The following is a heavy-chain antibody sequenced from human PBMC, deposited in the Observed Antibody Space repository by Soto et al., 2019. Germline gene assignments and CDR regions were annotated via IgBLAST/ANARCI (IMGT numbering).Heavy chain of an antibody. V-gene: IGHV4-34*01. D-gene: IGHD2-21*02. CDR1: GGSFSGFY. Sequence: SETLSLTCAVCGGSFSGFYWTWIPQPPGEGLEWIGEINHSGTTNFNPSLRSRLTISLDSSKKHFSLKLTSMTAADAAVYYCARADRTLVTSYGLDVWGQGTTVTVSS. CDR2: INHSGTT. J-gene: IGHJ6*02. CDR3: ARADRTLVTSYGLDV.